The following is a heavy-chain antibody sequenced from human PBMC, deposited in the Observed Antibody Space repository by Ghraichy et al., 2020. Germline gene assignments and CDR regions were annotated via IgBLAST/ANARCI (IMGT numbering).Heavy chain of an antibody. V-gene: IGHV4-59*01. CDR2: IYYSGST. CDR3: GAGGPLLGY. Sequence: SETLSLTCTVSGGSISSYYWSWIRQPPGKGLEWIGYIYYSGSTNYNPSLKSRVTISVDTSKNQFSLKLSSVTAADTAVYYCGAGGPLLGYWGQGTLVTVSS. J-gene: IGHJ4*02. CDR1: GGSISSYY. D-gene: IGHD2-15*01.